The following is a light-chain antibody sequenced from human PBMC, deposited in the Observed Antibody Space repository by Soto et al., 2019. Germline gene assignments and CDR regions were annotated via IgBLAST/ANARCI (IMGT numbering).Light chain of an antibody. Sequence: QSVLTQPPSVSGAPGQRVTISCTGSSSNIGAGYDVHWYQQLPGTAPKLLIYGDNNRPSGVPDRFSGSKSGTSASLAITGLQAEDGADYYCQSYDSSLSAWVFGGGTKVTVL. CDR2: GDN. CDR3: QSYDSSLSAWV. CDR1: SSNIGAGYD. J-gene: IGLJ3*02. V-gene: IGLV1-40*01.